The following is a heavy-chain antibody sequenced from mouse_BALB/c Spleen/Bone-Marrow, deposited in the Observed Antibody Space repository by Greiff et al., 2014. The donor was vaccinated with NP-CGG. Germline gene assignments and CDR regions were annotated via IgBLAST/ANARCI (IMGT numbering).Heavy chain of an antibody. V-gene: IGHV1-80*01. CDR2: IYPGDGDT. CDR1: GYAFNSSW. J-gene: IGHJ2*01. Sequence: QVQLQQSGAELVRPGASVKISCKASGYAFNSSWMNWGKKRPGQGLEWIGQIYPGDGDTNYNGKFKGKATLTADKSSSTAYMQLSSLTSEDSAVYFCARVRNWADYWGQGTTLTVSS. CDR3: ARVRNWADY. D-gene: IGHD4-1*01.